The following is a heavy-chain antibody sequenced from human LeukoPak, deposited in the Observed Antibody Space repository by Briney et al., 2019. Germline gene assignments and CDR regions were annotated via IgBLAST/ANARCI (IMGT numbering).Heavy chain of an antibody. D-gene: IGHD5-12*01. CDR2: INGGNGDT. CDR3: ARDIVATGAPYYYYYGMDV. Sequence: ASVKVSCKASGYTLSNSAIHWVRQAPGQRLEWMGWINGGNGDTKSSQKFQDRVTITRDTSASTAYMELSSLRSEDTAVYYCARDIVATGAPYYYYYGMDVWGQGTTVTVSS. V-gene: IGHV1-3*01. CDR1: GYTLSNSA. J-gene: IGHJ6*02.